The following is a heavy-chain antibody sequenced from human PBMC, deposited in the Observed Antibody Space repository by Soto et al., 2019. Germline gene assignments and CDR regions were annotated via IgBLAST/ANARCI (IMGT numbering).Heavy chain of an antibody. CDR2: INPNSGGT. V-gene: IGHV1-2*04. D-gene: IGHD6-19*01. Sequence: VKVYSQASGYNFTGYYMHWVRHAPGQGLEWMGWINPNSGGTNYAQKFQGWVTMTRDTSISTAYMELSSLKASDTAMYYCARFLKDGASGWYMDYYYGMDVCGQGTTVTVSS. CDR3: ARFLKDGASGWYMDYYYGMDV. CDR1: GYNFTGYY. J-gene: IGHJ6*02.